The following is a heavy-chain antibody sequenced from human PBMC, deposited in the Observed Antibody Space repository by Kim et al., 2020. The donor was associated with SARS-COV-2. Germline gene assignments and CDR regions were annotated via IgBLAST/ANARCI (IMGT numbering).Heavy chain of an antibody. CDR1: GYTFSTYA. Sequence: ASVKVSCKASGYTFSTYAIHWVRQAPGQGHEWMGWIDTNTGNPTYAQGFTGRFLFSLDTSVSTAYLQISSLEAEDTAIYYCTRAAYDRSGYSDYWGQGTL. J-gene: IGHJ4*02. CDR2: IDTNTGNP. V-gene: IGHV7-4-1*02. D-gene: IGHD3-22*01. CDR3: TRAAYDRSGYSDY.